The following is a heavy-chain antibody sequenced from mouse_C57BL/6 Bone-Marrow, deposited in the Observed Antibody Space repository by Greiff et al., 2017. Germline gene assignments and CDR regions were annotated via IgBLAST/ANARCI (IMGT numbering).Heavy chain of an antibody. CDR1: GFTFSSYA. CDR3: ARENDYAWFAY. CDR2: ISDGGSYT. Sequence: EVQLVESGGGLVKPGGSLKLSCAASGFTFSSYAMSWVRQTPEKRLEWVATISDGGSYTYYPDNVKGRFTISRDNAKNNLYLQMSHLKSEDTAMYYCARENDYAWFAYWCQGPLVSVSA. D-gene: IGHD2-4*01. V-gene: IGHV5-4*01. J-gene: IGHJ3*01.